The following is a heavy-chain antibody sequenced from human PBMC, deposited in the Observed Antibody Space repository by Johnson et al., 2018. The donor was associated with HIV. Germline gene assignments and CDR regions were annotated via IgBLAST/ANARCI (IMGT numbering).Heavy chain of an antibody. D-gene: IGHD3-10*01. CDR1: RIIFDNYG. V-gene: IGHV3-74*02. CDR2: INPDGTDT. Sequence: VQLVESGGGLVQPGKSLRLSCDASRIIFDNYGMTWVRQAPGKGLVWVSRINPDGTDTSYVDSVKGRFTISRDNSKNTLYLQMNSLSAEDTAVYYCARGGLWFGEADAFDIWGQGTMVTVSS. CDR3: ARGGLWFGEADAFDI. J-gene: IGHJ3*02.